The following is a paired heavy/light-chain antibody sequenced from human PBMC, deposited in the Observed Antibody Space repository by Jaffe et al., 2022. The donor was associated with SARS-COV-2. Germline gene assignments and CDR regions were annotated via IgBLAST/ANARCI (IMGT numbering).Light chain of an antibody. Sequence: QSALTQPASVSGSPGQSISISCTGTSSDVGGYKYVSWYQQHPGKAPKLMIYDVSNRPSGVSNRFSGSKSGNTASLTISGLQAEDEADYYCSSYTISSTLSWVFGGGTKLTVL. CDR1: SSDVGGYKY. J-gene: IGLJ3*02. V-gene: IGLV2-14*01. CDR3: SSYTISSTLSWV. CDR2: DVS.
Heavy chain of an antibody. V-gene: IGHV4-39*01. J-gene: IGHJ2*01. Sequence: QLQLQESGPGLVKPSETLSLTCTVSGGSISSGNYYWGWIRQTPGKGLEWIASIFYSGSTYYNPSLKSRVTMSVDTSKNQFFVKLSSVTAADTAVYYCARNAKEYYDPSGRQFWYFDLWGRGTLVTVSS. CDR3: ARNAKEYYDPSGRQFWYFDL. CDR2: IFYSGST. CDR1: GGSISSGNYY. D-gene: IGHD3-22*01.